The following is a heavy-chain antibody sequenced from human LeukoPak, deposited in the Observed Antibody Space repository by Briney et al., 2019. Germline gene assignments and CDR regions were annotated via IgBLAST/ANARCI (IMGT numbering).Heavy chain of an antibody. CDR3: AATNYYDSSGYYSDAFDI. Sequence: ASVKVSCKASGFTFTSPAMQWVRQARGQRLEWIGWIVVGSGNTNYAQKFQERVTITRDMSTSTAYMELSSLRSEDTAVYYCAATNYYDSSGYYSDAFDIWGQGTMVTVSS. J-gene: IGHJ3*02. CDR2: IVVGSGNT. D-gene: IGHD3-22*01. CDR1: GFTFTSPA. V-gene: IGHV1-58*02.